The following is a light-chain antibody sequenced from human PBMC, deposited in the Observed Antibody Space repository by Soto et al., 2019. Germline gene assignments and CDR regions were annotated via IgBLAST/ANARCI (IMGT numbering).Light chain of an antibody. J-gene: IGKJ1*01. CDR2: GAS. V-gene: IGKV3-20*01. Sequence: EVVLTQSPGTLSLSPGERATLSCRASQTVSSGYLAWYQQKPGQSPRLLIYGASSRATGIPARFSGSGSGTDFTLTISRLEPEDFAVYYCQQDGSSPRTFGQGTKVEIK. CDR3: QQDGSSPRT. CDR1: QTVSSGY.